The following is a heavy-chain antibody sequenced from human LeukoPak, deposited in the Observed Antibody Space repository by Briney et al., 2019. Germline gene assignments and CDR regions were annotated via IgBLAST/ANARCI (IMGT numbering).Heavy chain of an antibody. CDR1: GFTFSSYG. Sequence: PGGSLRLSCAASGFTFSSYGMHWVRQAPGKGLEWVAFIRYDGSNKYYADSVKGRFTISRDNSKNTLYLQMNSLRAEDTAVYYCAEGRSSKPEWSHSQYYMDVWGKGTTVTISS. J-gene: IGHJ6*03. CDR2: IRYDGSNK. V-gene: IGHV3-30*02. D-gene: IGHD3-3*01. CDR3: AEGRSSKPEWSHSQYYMDV.